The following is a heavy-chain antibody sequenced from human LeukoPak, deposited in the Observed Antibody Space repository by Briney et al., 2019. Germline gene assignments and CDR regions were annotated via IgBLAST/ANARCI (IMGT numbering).Heavy chain of an antibody. J-gene: IGHJ5*02. D-gene: IGHD3-10*01. CDR2: ISGSRGST. V-gene: IGHV3-23*01. Sequence: PGGSLRLSCASSGFTFSSYAMSWVRQAPGKGLEWVSAISGSRGSTYYADSVKGRFTISRDNSKNTLYLQMNSLRAEDTAVYYCAKDDRRFNYYGSGSYGGLFDPWGQGTLVTVSS. CDR3: AKDDRRFNYYGSGSYGGLFDP. CDR1: GFTFSSYA.